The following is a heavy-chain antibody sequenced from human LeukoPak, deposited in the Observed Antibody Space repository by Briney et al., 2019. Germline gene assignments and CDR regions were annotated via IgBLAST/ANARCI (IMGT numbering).Heavy chain of an antibody. Sequence: SETLSLTCTVSGGSISSGDYYWSWIRQPPGKGLEWIGYIYYSGSTYYNPSLKSRVTISVDTSKNQFSLKLTSVTAADPAIYXXXXXHPVAIAPDYWGQGTLVTVSS. D-gene: IGHD5-12*01. V-gene: IGHV4-30-4*03. CDR1: GGSISSGDYY. CDR2: IYYSGST. CDR3: XXXHPVAIAPDY. J-gene: IGHJ4*02.